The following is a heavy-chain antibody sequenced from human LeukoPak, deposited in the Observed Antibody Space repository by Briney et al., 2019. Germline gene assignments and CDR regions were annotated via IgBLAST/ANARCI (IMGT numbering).Heavy chain of an antibody. CDR3: ARGKTYYDFWSGYSYRDAFDI. D-gene: IGHD3-3*01. CDR1: GGSFSGYY. CDR2: INHSGST. V-gene: IGHV4-34*01. Sequence: PSETLSLTCAVYGGSFSGYYWSWIRQPPGKGLEWIGEINHSGSTNYNPSLKSRVTISVDTSKNQFSLKLSSVTAADTAVYYCARGKTYYDFWSGYSYRDAFDIWGQGTMVTVSS. J-gene: IGHJ3*02.